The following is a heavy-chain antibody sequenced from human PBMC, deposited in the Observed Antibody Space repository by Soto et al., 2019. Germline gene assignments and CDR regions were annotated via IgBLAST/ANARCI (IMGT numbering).Heavy chain of an antibody. Sequence: SETLSLTCAVSGGSISSGGYSWSWIRQPPGKGLEWIGYIYHSGSTYYNPSLKSRVTISVDKSKNQFSLKLSSVTAADTAVYYCARGPSGSYNYYYYGMDVWGQGTTVTVSS. CDR1: GGSISSGGYS. D-gene: IGHD1-26*01. V-gene: IGHV4-30-2*01. CDR3: ARGPSGSYNYYYYGMDV. CDR2: IYHSGST. J-gene: IGHJ6*02.